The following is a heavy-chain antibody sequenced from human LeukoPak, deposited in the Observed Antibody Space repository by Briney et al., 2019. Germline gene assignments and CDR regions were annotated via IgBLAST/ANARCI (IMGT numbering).Heavy chain of an antibody. CDR1: GYTFTSYD. V-gene: IGHV1-2*02. Sequence: AASVKVSCKASGYTFTSYDINWVRQAPGQGVEWMGWINPNSGGTNYAQKFQGRVTMTRDTSISTAYMELSRLRSDDTAVYYCAGALIPAAINWGQGTLVTVSS. D-gene: IGHD2-2*01. CDR3: AGALIPAAIN. J-gene: IGHJ4*02. CDR2: INPNSGGT.